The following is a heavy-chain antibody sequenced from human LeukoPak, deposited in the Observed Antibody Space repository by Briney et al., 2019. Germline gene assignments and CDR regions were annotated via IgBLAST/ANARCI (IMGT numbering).Heavy chain of an antibody. V-gene: IGHV1-18*01. CDR1: GYTFTSYG. CDR3: ARALTTHYYGSGAVDY. Sequence: ASVKVSCKTSGYTFTSYGISWVRQAPGQGLEWMGWISAYNGNTNYAQKLQGRVTMTTDTSTSTAYMELRSLRSDDTAVYYCARALTTHYYGSGAVDYWGQGTLVTVSS. J-gene: IGHJ4*02. D-gene: IGHD3-10*01. CDR2: ISAYNGNT.